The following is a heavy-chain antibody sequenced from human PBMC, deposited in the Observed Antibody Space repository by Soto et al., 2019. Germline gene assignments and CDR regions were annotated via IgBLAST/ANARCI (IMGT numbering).Heavy chain of an antibody. CDR1: GYTFTSYD. CDR3: ARGVRGGRGPGFGVVIRGWDY. CDR2: MNPNSGNT. V-gene: IGHV1-8*01. Sequence: ASVKVSCKASGYTFTSYDINWVRQATGQGLEWMGWMNPNSGNTGYAQKFQGRVTMTRNTSISTAYMELSSLRSEDTAVYYCARGVRGGRGPGFGVVIRGWDYWGQGTLVTVSS. D-gene: IGHD3-3*01. J-gene: IGHJ4*02.